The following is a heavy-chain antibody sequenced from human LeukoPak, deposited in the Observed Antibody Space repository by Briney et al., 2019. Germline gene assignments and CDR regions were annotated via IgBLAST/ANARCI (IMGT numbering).Heavy chain of an antibody. D-gene: IGHD5-18*01. V-gene: IGHV1-46*01. J-gene: IGHJ5*02. CDR3: ARTSMDTAMVMVGDWCDP. CDR1: GDTFTSYY. Sequence: ASVTVSCKASGDTFTSYYMRWVRQAPGQGLEWMGVINPSGGSTSYAQNFQGRVTMSRDTSTSTVYMELSSLRSEDAAVYYCARTSMDTAMVMVGDWCDPWGQGTLVTVSS. CDR2: INPSGGST.